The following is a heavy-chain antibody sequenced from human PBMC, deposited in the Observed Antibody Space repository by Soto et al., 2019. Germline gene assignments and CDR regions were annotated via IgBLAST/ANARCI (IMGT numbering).Heavy chain of an antibody. CDR1: GGSISSSSYY. D-gene: IGHD3-3*01. CDR3: ARRYDFWSGYYQGYYYYGMDV. Sequence: SETLSLTCTVSGGSISSSSYYWGWIRQPPGKGLEWIGSIYYSGSTYYNPSLKSRVTISVDTSKNQFSLKLSSVTAADTAVYYCARRYDFWSGYYQGYYYYGMDVWGQGPTVT. CDR2: IYYSGST. J-gene: IGHJ6*02. V-gene: IGHV4-39*01.